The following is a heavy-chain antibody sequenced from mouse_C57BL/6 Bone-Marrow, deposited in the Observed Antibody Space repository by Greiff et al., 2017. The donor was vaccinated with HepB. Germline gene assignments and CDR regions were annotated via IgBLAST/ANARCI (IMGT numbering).Heavy chain of an antibody. CDR1: GYTFTDYY. CDR2: IYPGSGNT. CDR3: ARWPYGSSYWFAY. V-gene: IGHV1-76*01. D-gene: IGHD1-1*01. Sequence: VQLQQSGAELVRPGASVKLSCKASGYTFTDYYINWVKQRPGQGLEWIARIYPGSGNTYYNEKFKGKATLTAEKSSSTAYMQLSSLTSEDSAVYFCARWPYGSSYWFAYWGQGTLVTVSA. J-gene: IGHJ3*01.